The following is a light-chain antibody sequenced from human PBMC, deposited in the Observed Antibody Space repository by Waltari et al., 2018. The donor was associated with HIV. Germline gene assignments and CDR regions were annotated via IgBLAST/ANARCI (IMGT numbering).Light chain of an antibody. CDR3: QSFDSTNQV. J-gene: IGLJ3*02. Sequence: FMLPQPHSVSESPGKTVPISCTRSSGNIASDHVQWYQQRPGSSPTTVIYEDKHRPSGVPDRFSGSIDSSSNSASLTISGLKTEDEADYYCQSFDSTNQVFGGGTKLTVL. CDR2: EDK. CDR1: SGNIASDH. V-gene: IGLV6-57*01.